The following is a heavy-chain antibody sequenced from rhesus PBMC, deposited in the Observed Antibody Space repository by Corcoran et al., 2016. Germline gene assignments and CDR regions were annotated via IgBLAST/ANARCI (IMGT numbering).Heavy chain of an antibody. Sequence: EVRLVQSGGGLVQPGGSLRLSCVASAFTFRDFYMPWGRRPPGEGPQWLGYIRHKVQGETPRYAASVEGRLIISRDDSKSIASLQMNNLKSEDTAVYYCSRFDVWGPGVLVIVSS. CDR3: SRFDV. CDR1: AFTFRDFY. CDR2: IRHKVQGETP. J-gene: IGHJ5-1*01. V-gene: IGHV3-116*02.